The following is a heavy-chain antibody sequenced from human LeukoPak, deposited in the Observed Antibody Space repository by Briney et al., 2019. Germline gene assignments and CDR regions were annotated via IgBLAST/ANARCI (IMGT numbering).Heavy chain of an antibody. Sequence: SETLSLTCALYGGSFTYYYWAWIRQPPGKGLEWIGEINHAGTTDYNPSLKSRVTISVDTSKNQFSLKLNSVTAADTAVYYCASLGYDSSDYWGQGTLVTVSS. CDR3: ASLGYDSSDY. J-gene: IGHJ4*02. V-gene: IGHV4-34*01. CDR2: INHAGTT. D-gene: IGHD3-22*01. CDR1: GGSFTYYY.